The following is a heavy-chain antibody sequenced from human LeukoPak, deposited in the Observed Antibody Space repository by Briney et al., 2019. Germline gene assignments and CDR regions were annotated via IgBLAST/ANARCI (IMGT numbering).Heavy chain of an antibody. Sequence: SETLSLTCTVSGGSISSSSYYWGWIRQPPGKGLEWIGSIYYSGSTYYNPSLKSRVTISVDTSKNQFSLKLSSVTAADTAVYYCARALKPNWFDPWGQGTLVTVSS. CDR3: ARALKPNWFDP. J-gene: IGHJ5*02. CDR1: GGSISSSSYY. V-gene: IGHV4-39*07. CDR2: IYYSGST. D-gene: IGHD4/OR15-4a*01.